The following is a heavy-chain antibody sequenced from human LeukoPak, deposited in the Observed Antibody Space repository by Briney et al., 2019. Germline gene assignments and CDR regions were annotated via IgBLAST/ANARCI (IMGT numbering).Heavy chain of an antibody. D-gene: IGHD6-13*01. V-gene: IGHV1-2*02. CDR3: AGGHSSSWYYYYYYMDV. CDR2: INPNSGGT. J-gene: IGHJ6*03. CDR1: GYTFTGYY. Sequence: ASVKVSCKASGYTFTGYYMHWVRQAPGQGLEWMGWINPNSGGTNYAQKFQGRVTMTRDTSINTAYMELSRLRSDDTAVYYCAGGHSSSWYYYYYYMDVWGKGTTVTVSS.